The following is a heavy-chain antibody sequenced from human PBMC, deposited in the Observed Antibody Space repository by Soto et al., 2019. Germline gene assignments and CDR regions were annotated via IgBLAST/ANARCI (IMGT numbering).Heavy chain of an antibody. CDR2: ISSSSSTI. J-gene: IGHJ5*02. V-gene: IGHV3-48*01. CDR3: AREYSGSWSLRGHWFDP. D-gene: IGHD6-13*01. CDR1: GFTFSSYS. Sequence: EVQLVESGGGLVQPGGSLRLSCAASGFTFSSYSMNWVRQAPGKGLEWVSYISSSSSTIYYADSVKGRFTISRDNAKNSLYLQMNSLRAEDTAVYYCAREYSGSWSLRGHWFDPWGQGTLVTVSS.